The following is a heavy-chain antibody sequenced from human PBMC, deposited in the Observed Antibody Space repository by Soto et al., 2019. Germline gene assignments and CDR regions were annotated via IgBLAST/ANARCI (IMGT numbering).Heavy chain of an antibody. J-gene: IGHJ6*02. D-gene: IGHD3-16*02. CDR1: GGTFSSYA. Sequence: GASVKVSCKASGGTFSSYAISWVRQAPGQGLEWMGWINPNSGGTNYAQKFQGWVTMTRDTSISTAYMELSRLRSDDTAVYYCARDLGYTFGGVIGPTEYYYYGMDVWGQGTTVTVSS. V-gene: IGHV1-2*04. CDR3: ARDLGYTFGGVIGPTEYYYYGMDV. CDR2: INPNSGGT.